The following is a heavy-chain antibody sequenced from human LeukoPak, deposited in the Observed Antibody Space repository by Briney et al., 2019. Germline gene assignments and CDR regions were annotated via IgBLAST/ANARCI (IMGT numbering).Heavy chain of an antibody. CDR2: INSDGGSA. Sequence: GGSLRLSCAASGFTFSSYWMHWVRQAPGKGLVWVSRINSDGGSASYADSVKGRFTISRDNAKNTLYLQMNSLRAEDTAVYYCARESSVGAHKAFDYWGQGTLVTASS. CDR1: GFTFSSYW. V-gene: IGHV3-74*01. CDR3: ARESSVGAHKAFDY. J-gene: IGHJ4*02. D-gene: IGHD1-26*01.